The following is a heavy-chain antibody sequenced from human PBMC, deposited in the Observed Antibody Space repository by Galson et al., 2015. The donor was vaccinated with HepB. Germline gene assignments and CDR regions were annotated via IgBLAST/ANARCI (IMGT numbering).Heavy chain of an antibody. V-gene: IGHV6-1*01. Sequence: CAISGDSVSSNRAAWNWIRQSPSRGLEWLGRTYYRSKWSSDYAASVKSRITINADTSKNQFSLQLNSVTPEDKAVYYCARGHYYDSTGAYYFDYWGQGTLVTVSS. CDR1: GDSVSSNRAA. D-gene: IGHD3-22*01. J-gene: IGHJ4*02. CDR3: ARGHYYDSTGAYYFDY. CDR2: TYYRSKWSS.